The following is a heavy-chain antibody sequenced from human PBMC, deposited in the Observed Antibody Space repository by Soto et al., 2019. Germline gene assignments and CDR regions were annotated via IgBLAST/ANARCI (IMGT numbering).Heavy chain of an antibody. J-gene: IGHJ4*02. Sequence: QVQLVESGGGVVQPGRSLRLSCAASGFTLNRYDMYWVRQAPGKGLEWVAVTWYDGSKTYYGESVKGRFTVSRDNSKNAVYLQMDSLGAEDAAVYYCARDLNVQQEWVRSEYDHWSQGTLVTVSS. V-gene: IGHV3-33*01. CDR1: GFTLNRYD. CDR3: ARDLNVQQEWVRSEYDH. CDR2: TWYDGSKT. D-gene: IGHD5-12*01.